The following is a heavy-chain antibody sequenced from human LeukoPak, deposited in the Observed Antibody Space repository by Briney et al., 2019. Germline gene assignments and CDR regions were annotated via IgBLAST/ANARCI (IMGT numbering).Heavy chain of an antibody. J-gene: IGHJ6*02. D-gene: IGHD2-2*01. CDR3: ARTPDYCTSTACYADYYYGMDV. Sequence: SETLSLTCIVSGGSVTTYYWTWIRQPPGKGLKWIGYVYYSGSTNYNPSLKSRVTISVDIPKNRVSLRLSSVTAADTAVYYCARTPDYCTSTACYADYYYGMDVWGPGATVTVSS. V-gene: IGHV4-59*08. CDR2: VYYSGST. CDR1: GGSVTTYY.